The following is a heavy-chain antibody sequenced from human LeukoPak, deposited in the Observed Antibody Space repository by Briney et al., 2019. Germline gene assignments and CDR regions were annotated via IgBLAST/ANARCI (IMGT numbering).Heavy chain of an antibody. CDR2: IYHSGST. CDR1: GGSISSSNW. Sequence: SETLSLTCAVSGGSISSSNWWSWVRQPPGKGLEWIGEIYHSGSTNYNPSLKSRVTISVDKSKNQFSLKLSSVTAADTAVYYCARMSTMIVVDAEGADIWGQGTMVTVSS. J-gene: IGHJ3*02. CDR3: ARMSTMIVVDAEGADI. V-gene: IGHV4-4*02. D-gene: IGHD3-22*01.